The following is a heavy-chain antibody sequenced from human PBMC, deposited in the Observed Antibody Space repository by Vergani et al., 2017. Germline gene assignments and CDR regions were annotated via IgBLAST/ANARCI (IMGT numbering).Heavy chain of an antibody. V-gene: IGHV2-5*01. Sequence: QITLKESGPTLVKPTQTLTLTCTFSGFSLSTSGVGVGWIRQPPGKALEWLALIYWNDDKRYRPSLKSRLTITKDTSKNQVVLTMTNMDPVDTATYYCAPSSVFRGTHPSYYYYYTAVWGKGTTITVSS. CDR1: GFSLSTSGVG. CDR3: APSSVFRGTHPSYYYYYTAV. D-gene: IGHD3-10*01. CDR2: IYWNDDK. J-gene: IGHJ6*03.